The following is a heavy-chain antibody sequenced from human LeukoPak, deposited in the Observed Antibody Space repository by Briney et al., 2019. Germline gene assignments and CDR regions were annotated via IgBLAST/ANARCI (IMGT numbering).Heavy chain of an antibody. D-gene: IGHD6-13*01. V-gene: IGHV3-33*01. CDR2: IWYDGSNK. CDR1: GFTFSSYG. CDR3: ARDGVSCSSSVYGMDV. Sequence: GGSLRLSCAASGFTFSSYGMHWVRQAPGKGLEWVAVIWYDGSNKYYADSVKGRFTISRDNSKNTLYLQMSSLRAEDTAVYYCARDGVSCSSSVYGMDVWGQGTTVTVSS. J-gene: IGHJ6*02.